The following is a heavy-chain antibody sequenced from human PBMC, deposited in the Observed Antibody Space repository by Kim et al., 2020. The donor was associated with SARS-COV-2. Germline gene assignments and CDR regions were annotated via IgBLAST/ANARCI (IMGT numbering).Heavy chain of an antibody. D-gene: IGHD2-15*01. V-gene: IGHV4-39*07. CDR2: IYYSGSI. J-gene: IGHJ5*01. CDR3: AREQDLAVVVAAPNWF. CDR1: GGSISSSSYY. Sequence: SETLSLTCTVSGGSISSSSYYWGWIRQPPGKGLEWIGSIYYSGSIYYNPSLKSRVTISLDTSKNQFSLKVNSVTAADTAVYFCAREQDLAVVVAAPNWF.